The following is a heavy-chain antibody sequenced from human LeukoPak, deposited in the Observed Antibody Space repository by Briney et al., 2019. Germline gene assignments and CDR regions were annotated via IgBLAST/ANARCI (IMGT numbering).Heavy chain of an antibody. D-gene: IGHD3-10*01. Sequence: SETLSLTCTVSGGSISSNSDYWGWIRQPPGKGLEWIGSIYYSGSTYYNPSLKSRVTISVDTSKNQFSLKLSSVTAADTAVYYCARDRGGYYLFDYWGQGTLVTVSS. CDR3: ARDRGGYYLFDY. CDR1: GGSISSNSDY. J-gene: IGHJ4*02. V-gene: IGHV4-39*07. CDR2: IYYSGST.